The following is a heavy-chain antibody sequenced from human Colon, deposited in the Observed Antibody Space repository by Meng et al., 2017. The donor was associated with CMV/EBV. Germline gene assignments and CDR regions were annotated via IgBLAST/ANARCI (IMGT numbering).Heavy chain of an antibody. CDR3: ATSFYGGLP. J-gene: IGHJ5*02. D-gene: IGHD2/OR15-2a*01. Sequence: KVSYKDSVYPFASYRINWVQQARRKEPEWMGYMNPHSGHTAYAQKFQGRVTMTTDNAINTAYMRLSSLRSEDTAVYYCATSFYGGLPWGQGTLVTVSS. CDR2: MNPHSGHT. V-gene: IGHV1-8*01. CDR1: VYPFASYR.